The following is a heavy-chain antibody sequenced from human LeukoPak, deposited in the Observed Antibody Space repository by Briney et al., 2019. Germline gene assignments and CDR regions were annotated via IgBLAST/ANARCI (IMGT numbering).Heavy chain of an antibody. Sequence: GRSLRLSCAASGFTFDDYAMHWVRQAPGKGLEWVSGISWNSGSIGYADSVKGRFTISRDNAKNSLYLQMNSLRAEDTALYYCAKDKEYYYDSSGYFDYWGQGTLVTVSS. CDR1: GFTFDDYA. J-gene: IGHJ4*02. V-gene: IGHV3-9*01. D-gene: IGHD3-22*01. CDR2: ISWNSGSI. CDR3: AKDKEYYYDSSGYFDY.